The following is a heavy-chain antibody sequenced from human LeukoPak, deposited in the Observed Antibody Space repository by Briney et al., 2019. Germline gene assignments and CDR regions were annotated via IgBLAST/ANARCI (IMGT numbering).Heavy chain of an antibody. D-gene: IGHD5-18*01. CDR1: GYTFTSYD. CDR2: MNPNSGNT. CDR3: ARERGYSYQGYAFDI. Sequence: APVKVSCKASGYTFTSYDINWVRQATGQGLEWMGWMNPNSGNTGYAQKFQGRVTMTRNTSISTAYMELSSLRSEDTAVYYCARERGYSYQGYAFDIWGQGTMVTVSS. J-gene: IGHJ3*02. V-gene: IGHV1-8*01.